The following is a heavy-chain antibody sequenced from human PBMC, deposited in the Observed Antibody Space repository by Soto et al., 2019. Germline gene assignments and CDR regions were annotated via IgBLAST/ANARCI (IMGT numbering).Heavy chain of an antibody. D-gene: IGHD5-12*01. Sequence: PSETLSLTCTVSGGSISSYYWSWIRQPPGKGLEWIGYMYYSGSTNYNPSLKSRITISVDTSKNQFSLKLSSVTAADTAVYYCARGYSGYVDWGQGTLVTVSS. V-gene: IGHV4-59*01. CDR1: GGSISSYY. CDR2: MYYSGST. J-gene: IGHJ4*02. CDR3: ARGYSGYVD.